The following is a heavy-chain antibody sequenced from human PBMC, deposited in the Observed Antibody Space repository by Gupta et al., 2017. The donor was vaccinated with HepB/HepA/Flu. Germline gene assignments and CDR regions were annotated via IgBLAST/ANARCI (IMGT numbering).Heavy chain of an antibody. CDR3: ARDQRILGVVNFHYGLDV. CDR2: INDNGTNI. V-gene: IGHV3-48*03. Sequence: EVQLVESGGGLVQPGGSLRLSCEASGFTFRSYEMNWVRQAPGKGLEWVSYINDNGTNIYYADSVAGRFTISRENAKKSLYRQMNSLRAEDTAVYYCARDQRILGVVNFHYGLDVWGQGTTVTVSS. CDR1: GFTFRSYE. J-gene: IGHJ6*02. D-gene: IGHD3-3*01.